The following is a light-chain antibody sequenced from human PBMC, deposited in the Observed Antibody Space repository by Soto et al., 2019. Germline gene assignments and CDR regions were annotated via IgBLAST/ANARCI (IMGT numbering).Light chain of an antibody. CDR3: QQCGSSPWT. J-gene: IGKJ1*01. CDR2: GAS. CDR1: QSVSSTY. V-gene: IGKV3-20*01. Sequence: EIVLTQSPGTLPLSPGERATLSCRASQSVSSTYLAWYQQKPGQAPRLLIYGASSRATGIPGRFSGGGSGTDFALAISRVEPEDFAVYYCQQCGSSPWTFGQGTKVEIK.